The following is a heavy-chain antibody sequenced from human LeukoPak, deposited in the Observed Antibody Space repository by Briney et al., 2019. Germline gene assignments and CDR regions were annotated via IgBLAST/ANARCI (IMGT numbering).Heavy chain of an antibody. Sequence: SSETLSLTCTVSGGSMSNSSYYWGWLRQPPGKGVEWSGIFLYHGSTYYNPSFKSRITLSVDPSKHQFSLKVISVTAADTAVNYCAMFLAGTRHFHFYYYMDVWGKGTTVTISS. CDR2: FLYHGST. D-gene: IGHD3-9*01. J-gene: IGHJ6*03. CDR3: AMFLAGTRHFHFYYYMDV. V-gene: IGHV4-39*01. CDR1: GGSMSNSSYY.